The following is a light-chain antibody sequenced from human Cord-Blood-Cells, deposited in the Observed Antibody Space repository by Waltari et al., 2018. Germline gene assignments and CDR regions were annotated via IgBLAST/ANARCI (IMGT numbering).Light chain of an antibody. CDR2: DAS. CDR3: QQSYSTPYT. J-gene: IGKJ2*01. V-gene: IGKV1-39*01. CDR1: QSISSY. Sequence: DIKMTQSPSSLSASVGDRVTITCRASQSISSYLNWYQQKPGKAPKLLIYDASSLQSGVPSRVSGSGSGTDFTLTISSLQPEDFATYYCQQSYSTPYTFGQGTKLEIK.